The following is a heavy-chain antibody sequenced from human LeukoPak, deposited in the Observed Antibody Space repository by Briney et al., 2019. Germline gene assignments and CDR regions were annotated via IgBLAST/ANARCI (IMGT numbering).Heavy chain of an antibody. D-gene: IGHD2-2*01. J-gene: IGHJ6*02. CDR3: ARVREGYCSSTSCQGYYYYYGMDV. CDR2: MNPNSGNT. Sequence: ASVKVSCKASGYTFTSYDINWVRQATGQGLEWMGWMNPNSGNTGYAQKFQGRVTMTRNTSISTAYMELSSLRSEDTAVYYCARVREGYCSSTSCQGYYYYYGMDVWGQGTTVTVSS. V-gene: IGHV1-8*01. CDR1: GYTFTSYD.